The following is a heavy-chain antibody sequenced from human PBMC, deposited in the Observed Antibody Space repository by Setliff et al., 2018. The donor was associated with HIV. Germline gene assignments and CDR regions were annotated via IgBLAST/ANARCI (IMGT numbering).Heavy chain of an antibody. CDR1: GGSFSGSY. Sequence: PSETLSLTCAVYGGSFSGSYWSWIRQPPGKGLEWIGELNYDGVTNHNPSLRSRVTISVDTSRKQWSLRLNSVTAADTAVYNCATTYCRGADCPQMYDYWGQGTLVTVSS. CDR2: LNYDGVT. V-gene: IGHV4-34*01. J-gene: IGHJ4*02. D-gene: IGHD2-21*02. CDR3: ATTYCRGADCPQMYDY.